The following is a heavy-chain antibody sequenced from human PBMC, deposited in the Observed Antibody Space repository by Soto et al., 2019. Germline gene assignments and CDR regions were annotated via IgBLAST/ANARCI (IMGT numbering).Heavy chain of an antibody. D-gene: IGHD2-21*02. Sequence: GGSLRLSCAASGFTFSTYSMNWVRQAPGKGLEWVSYISSSSSTIFYTDSVKGRFTVSRDNAKNSLYLQMNSLRAEDTAVYYCARELGGGDSRTPINKLHDAFDIWGQGTMVTVSS. V-gene: IGHV3-48*01. CDR3: ARELGGGDSRTPINKLHDAFDI. CDR2: ISSSSSTI. J-gene: IGHJ3*02. CDR1: GFTFSTYS.